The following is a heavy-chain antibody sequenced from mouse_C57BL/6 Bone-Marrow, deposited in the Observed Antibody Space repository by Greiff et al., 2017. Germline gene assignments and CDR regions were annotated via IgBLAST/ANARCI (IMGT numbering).Heavy chain of an antibody. CDR3: TSGGILHLGFGD. CDR1: GYTFTDYE. D-gene: IGHD1-1*02. J-gene: IGHJ3*02. CDR2: IDPETGGT. Sequence: VQLQQSGAELVRPGASVTLSCKASGYTFTDYEMHWVKQTPVHGLEWIGAIDPETGGTAYNQKFKGKAILTADKSSSTAYMELRSLTSEDSAVYSCTSGGILHLGFGDWGQGALVTVST. V-gene: IGHV1-15*01.